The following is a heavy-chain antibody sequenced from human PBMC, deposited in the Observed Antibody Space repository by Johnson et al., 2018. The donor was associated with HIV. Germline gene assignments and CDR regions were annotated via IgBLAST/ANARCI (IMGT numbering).Heavy chain of an antibody. V-gene: IGHV3-11*04. CDR1: GFTFSDYY. J-gene: IGHJ3*02. CDR2: ISSSGTTV. CDR3: ARDRGYWDAFDI. Sequence: QVQLVESGGGLVKPGGSLRLSCAASGFTFSDYYMSWIRQTPGKGLEWVSYISSSGTTVYNADSVKGRISISRDNAKQSWYLQMNSLRAEDTAVYYCARDRGYWDAFDIWGQGTMVTVSS. D-gene: IGHD3-22*01.